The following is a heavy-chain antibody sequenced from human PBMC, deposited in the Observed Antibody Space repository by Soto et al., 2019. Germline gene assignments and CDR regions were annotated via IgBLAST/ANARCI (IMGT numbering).Heavy chain of an antibody. J-gene: IGHJ5*02. CDR2: IYYSGST. CDR3: ARGVAAKPGVWLHP. V-gene: IGHV4-59*01. Sequence: SETLSLTCTVSGGSISSYYWSWIRQPPGKGLEWIGYIYYSGSTNYNPSLKSRVTISVDTSKNQFSLKLSSVTAADTAVYYCARGVAAKPGVWLHPWGQGTLVTVFS. D-gene: IGHD6-13*01. CDR1: GGSISSYY.